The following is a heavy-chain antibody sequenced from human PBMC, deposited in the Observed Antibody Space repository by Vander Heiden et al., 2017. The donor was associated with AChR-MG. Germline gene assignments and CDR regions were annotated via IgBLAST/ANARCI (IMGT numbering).Heavy chain of an antibody. CDR3: ARDRLYYDILTGNYKGDAFDI. D-gene: IGHD3-9*01. CDR2: IWYDGSNK. CDR1: GFTFSSYG. V-gene: IGHV3-33*01. J-gene: IGHJ3*02. Sequence: YGAASGFTFSSYGMHWVRQAPGKGLEWVAVIWYDGSNKYYADSVKGRFTISRDNSKNTLYLQMNSLRAEDTAVYYCARDRLYYDILTGNYKGDAFDIWGQGTMVTVSS.